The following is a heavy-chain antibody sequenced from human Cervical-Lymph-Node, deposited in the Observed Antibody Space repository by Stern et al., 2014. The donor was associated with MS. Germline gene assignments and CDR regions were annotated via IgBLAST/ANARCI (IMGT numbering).Heavy chain of an antibody. CDR2: IYYIGTT. Sequence: VQLLESGPGLVQPSETLSLTCTVSGGSISNYYWSWIRQPPGKGLEWIGYIYYIGTTNSNPSLKSRVIISVDTSKNQFSLRLSSVSVADTAVYYCARHGDTSFVYWGQGTLVTISS. CDR3: ARHGDTSFVY. CDR1: GGSISNYY. D-gene: IGHD2-21*02. J-gene: IGHJ4*02. V-gene: IGHV4-59*08.